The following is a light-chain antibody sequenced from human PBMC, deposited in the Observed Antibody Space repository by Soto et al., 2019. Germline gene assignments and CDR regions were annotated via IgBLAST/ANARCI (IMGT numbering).Light chain of an antibody. CDR3: QQYNVLPRT. V-gene: IGKV3-15*01. CDR1: QSVSSD. CDR2: GAS. Sequence: EIVMTQSPGTLSVSPGERATLSCRASQSVSSDLSWIQQKPGQPPRLLIYGASTRATGIPARFSGSGSGTEFTLSISSLQPEDFAVSSCQQYNVLPRTFGQGNNVEIK. J-gene: IGKJ1*01.